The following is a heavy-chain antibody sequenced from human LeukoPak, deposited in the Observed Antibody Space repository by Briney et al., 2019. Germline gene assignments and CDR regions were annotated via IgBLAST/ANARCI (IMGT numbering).Heavy chain of an antibody. CDR3: ARNVRLGSGELSFAPFKNWFDP. V-gene: IGHV4-38-2*02. CDR2: IYHSGST. D-gene: IGHD3-16*02. J-gene: IGHJ5*02. CDR1: GYSISSGYY. Sequence: SETLSLTCTVSGYSISSGYYWGWIRQPPGKGLEWIGSIYHSGSTYYNPSLKSRVTISVDTSKNQFSLKLSSVTAADTAVYYCARNVRLGSGELSFAPFKNWFDPWGQGTLVTVSS.